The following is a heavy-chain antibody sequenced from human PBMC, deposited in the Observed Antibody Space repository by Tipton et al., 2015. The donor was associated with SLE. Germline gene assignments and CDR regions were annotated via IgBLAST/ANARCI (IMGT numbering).Heavy chain of an antibody. CDR3: ARERPASYSSSAGWFDP. V-gene: IGHV3-74*01. D-gene: IGHD6-6*01. Sequence: GSLRLSCAASGFTFSSYWMHWVRQAPGKRLVWVSRINSDGSSTSYADSVKGRFTISRDNAKNTLFLQMNSLRAEDTAVYYCARERPASYSSSAGWFDPWGQGTLVTVSS. J-gene: IGHJ5*02. CDR2: INSDGSST. CDR1: GFTFSSYW.